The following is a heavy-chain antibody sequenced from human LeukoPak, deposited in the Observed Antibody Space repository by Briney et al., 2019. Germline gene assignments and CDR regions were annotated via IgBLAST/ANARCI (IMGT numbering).Heavy chain of an antibody. CDR3: ARVRYYDFWSGPFDI. J-gene: IGHJ3*02. CDR2: ISGSGGNT. D-gene: IGHD3-3*01. Sequence: GGSLRLSCAASGFTFSSYAMSWVRQAPGKGLEWVSAISGSGGNTYYADSVKGRFTISRDNSKNTLYLQMNSLRAEDTAVYYCARVRYYDFWSGPFDIWGQGTMVAVSS. CDR1: GFTFSSYA. V-gene: IGHV3-23*01.